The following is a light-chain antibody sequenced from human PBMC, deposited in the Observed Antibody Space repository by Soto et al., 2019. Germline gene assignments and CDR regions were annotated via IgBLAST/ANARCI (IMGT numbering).Light chain of an antibody. J-gene: IGKJ2*01. Sequence: EIVLTQSPGTLSLSPGERATLSCRASQSVSSSYLAWYQQKPGQAPRLLIYGASGRATGIPDRFSGSGSGTDFTLNISRMEPEEFAVYYCQQYGSSSYTLGQGTKLEIK. CDR2: GAS. CDR1: QSVSSSY. CDR3: QQYGSSSYT. V-gene: IGKV3-20*01.